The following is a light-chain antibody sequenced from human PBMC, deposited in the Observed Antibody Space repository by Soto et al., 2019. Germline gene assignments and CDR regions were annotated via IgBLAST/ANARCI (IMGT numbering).Light chain of an antibody. V-gene: IGKV3-20*01. CDR2: HST. CDR3: QKYRDLPQT. Sequence: EIVLTQSPGTLSLSPGERATLSCRASQSVRSNYLAWYQQKPGQAPRLLISHSTTRATGIPDRFSGSGSGTDFPLTISRLEPQDLALYYCQKYRDLPQTFVPGTQMEIK. J-gene: IGKJ1*01. CDR1: QSVRSNY.